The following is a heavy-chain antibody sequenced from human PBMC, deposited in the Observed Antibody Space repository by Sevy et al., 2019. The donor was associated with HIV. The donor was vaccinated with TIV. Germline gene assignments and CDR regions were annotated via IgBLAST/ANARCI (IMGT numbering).Heavy chain of an antibody. CDR2: IYSGGST. CDR3: ARDTLSRYYGSGSYYYYYGMDV. J-gene: IGHJ6*02. V-gene: IGHV3-53*01. CDR1: GFTVSSNY. D-gene: IGHD3-10*01. Sequence: GGSLRLSCAASGFTVSSNYMSWVRQAPGKGLEWVSVIYSGGSTYYADSVKGRFTISRDNSKNTLYLQMNSLRAEDTAVYYCARDTLSRYYGSGSYYYYYGMDVWGQGTTVTVSS.